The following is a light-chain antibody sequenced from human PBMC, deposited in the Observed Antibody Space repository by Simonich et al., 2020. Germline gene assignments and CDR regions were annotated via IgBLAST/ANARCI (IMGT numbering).Light chain of an antibody. CDR1: QSVSSSY. J-gene: IGKJ1*01. CDR2: DAS. V-gene: IGKV3D-20*01. CDR3: QQYYSTPSWT. Sequence: EIVLTQSPGTLSLSPGERATLSCRASQSVSSSYLSWYQQKPGLAPRLLIYDASSRATGIPDRFSGSGSGTDFTLTISSLQAEDVAVYYCQQYYSTPSWTFGQGTKVEIK.